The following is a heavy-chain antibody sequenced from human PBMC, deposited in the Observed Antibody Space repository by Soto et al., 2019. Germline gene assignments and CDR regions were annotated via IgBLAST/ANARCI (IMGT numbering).Heavy chain of an antibody. Sequence: GGSLRLSCAASGFTVSSNYMSWVRQAPGKGLEWVSHIYSGGGTYYADSLKGRFTISRDNSKNTLYLQMSSLRAEDTAVYYRATGGVIAIEQHWGQGTLVTVSS. J-gene: IGHJ1*01. V-gene: IGHV3-66*01. CDR2: IYSGGGT. D-gene: IGHD3-16*02. CDR1: GFTVSSNY. CDR3: ATGGVIAIEQH.